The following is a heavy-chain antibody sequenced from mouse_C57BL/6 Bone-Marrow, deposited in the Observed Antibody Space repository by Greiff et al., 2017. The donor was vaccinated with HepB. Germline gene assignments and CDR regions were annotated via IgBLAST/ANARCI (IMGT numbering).Heavy chain of an antibody. V-gene: IGHV1-69*01. J-gene: IGHJ3*01. Sequence: QSCKASGYTFTSYWMHWVKQRPGQGLEWIGEIDPSDSYTNYNQKFKGKSTLTVDKSSSTAYMQLSSLTSEDSAVYYCARIYYGNLAWFAYWGQGTLVTVSA. D-gene: IGHD2-1*01. CDR1: GYTFTSYW. CDR3: ARIYYGNLAWFAY. CDR2: IDPSDSYT.